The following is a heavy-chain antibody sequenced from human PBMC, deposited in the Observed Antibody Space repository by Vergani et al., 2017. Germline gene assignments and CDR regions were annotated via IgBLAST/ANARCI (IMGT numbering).Heavy chain of an antibody. J-gene: IGHJ6*02. CDR2: IYPGDSDT. CDR1: GYSFTSYW. D-gene: IGHD3-22*01. V-gene: IGHV5-51*01. CDR3: ARDERDSIGYYPHYGMDV. Sequence: EVQLVQSGAEVKKPGESLKISCKGSGYSFTSYWIGWLRQMPGKGLEWMGIIYPGDSDTRYSPSFQGQVTISADKSISTAYLQWSSLKASDTAMYYCARDERDSIGYYPHYGMDVWGQGTTVTVSS.